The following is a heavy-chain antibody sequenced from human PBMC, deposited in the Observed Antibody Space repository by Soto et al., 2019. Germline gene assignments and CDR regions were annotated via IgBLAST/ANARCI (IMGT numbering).Heavy chain of an antibody. CDR3: ARDLCPLGSGSPCPLYGLDF. CDR2: LKSDNGGT. Sequence: ASVKVFCKASGYTFTGHYMHWIRQVSGKRLEYLGWLKSDNGGTYYAPKFQGRVTFTRDTSTSTAYMELSGLQSDDTAVYFCARDLCPLGSGSPCPLYGLDFWGQGTTVTVSS. J-gene: IGHJ6*02. D-gene: IGHD3-10*01. V-gene: IGHV1-2*02. CDR1: GYTFTGHY.